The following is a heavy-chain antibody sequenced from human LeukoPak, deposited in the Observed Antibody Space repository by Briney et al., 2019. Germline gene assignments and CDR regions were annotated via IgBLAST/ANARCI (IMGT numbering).Heavy chain of an antibody. CDR1: GFTFSSYA. J-gene: IGHJ4*02. Sequence: GGSLRLSCAASGFTFSSYAMSWVRQAPGKGLEWVSAISGSGGSTYYADSVKGRFTISRDNSKNTLYLQMNSLRAEDTAVYYYAKGIYSGYDSLYYFDYWGQGTLVTVSS. D-gene: IGHD5-12*01. CDR3: AKGIYSGYDSLYYFDY. CDR2: ISGSGGST. V-gene: IGHV3-23*01.